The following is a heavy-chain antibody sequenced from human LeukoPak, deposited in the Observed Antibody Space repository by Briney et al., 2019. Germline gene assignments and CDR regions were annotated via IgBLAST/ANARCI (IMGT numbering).Heavy chain of an antibody. CDR1: SGSISSYY. V-gene: IGHV4-59*01. J-gene: IGHJ2*01. D-gene: IGHD4-23*01. CDR3: ARSVVTLYWYFDL. Sequence: SSETLSLTCTVSSGSISSYYWSWIRQPPGKELNGIGYIYYSGSTNYNPSLKSRVTISLDTSKNQFSLKLSSVTTADTAVYYCARSVVTLYWYFDLWGRGTLVTVSS. CDR2: IYYSGST.